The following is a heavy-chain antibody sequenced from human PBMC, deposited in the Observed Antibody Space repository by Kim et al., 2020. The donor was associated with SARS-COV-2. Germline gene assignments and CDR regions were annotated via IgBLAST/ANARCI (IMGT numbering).Heavy chain of an antibody. CDR1: GFTFSDYY. Sequence: GGSLRLSCAASGFTFSDYYMSWIRQAPGKGLEWVSYISSSGSTIYYADSVKGRFTISRDNAKNSLYLQMNSLRAEDTAVYYCARRVKLVRYYWYFDLWGRGTLVTVSS. J-gene: IGHJ2*01. CDR2: ISSSGSTI. CDR3: ARRVKLVRYYWYFDL. V-gene: IGHV3-11*01. D-gene: IGHD6-6*01.